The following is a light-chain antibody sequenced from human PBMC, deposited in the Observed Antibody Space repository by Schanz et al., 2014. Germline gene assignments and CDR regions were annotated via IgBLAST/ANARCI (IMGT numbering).Light chain of an antibody. CDR1: YSNIGSHY. CDR2: SND. V-gene: IGLV1-47*02. J-gene: IGLJ2*01. CDR3: AAWDDSLSGLVV. Sequence: QSVLTQPPSASGTPGQRVTISCSGSYSNIGSHYVYWYQQLPGTAPKLLIYSNDQRPSGVPDRFSGSKSGTSASLAISGLRSEDEAVYYCAAWDDSLSGLVVFGGGTKLTVL.